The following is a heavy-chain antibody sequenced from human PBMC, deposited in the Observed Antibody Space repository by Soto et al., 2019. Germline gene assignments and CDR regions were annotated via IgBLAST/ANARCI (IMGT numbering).Heavy chain of an antibody. CDR2: IYYSGST. Sequence: PSETLSLTCTVSGGAISSGGYYLSWIRQHPGKGLEWIGYIYYSGSTYYNPSLKSRVTISVDTSKNQFSLKLSSVTAADTAVYYCARAWGAPMDRWSDPWGQGTLVTVSS. CDR1: GGAISSGGYY. CDR3: ARAWGAPMDRWSDP. D-gene: IGHD1-26*01. V-gene: IGHV4-31*03. J-gene: IGHJ5*02.